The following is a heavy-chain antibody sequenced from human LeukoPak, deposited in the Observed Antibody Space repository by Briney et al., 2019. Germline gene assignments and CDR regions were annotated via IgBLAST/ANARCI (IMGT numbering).Heavy chain of an antibody. CDR2: ISSSGTAT. Sequence: PGGSLRLSCAASAFTFTDYYMSWIRQAPGKGLEWISYISSSGTATSHADSVKGRFTISRDNAKNSLYLQMNSLRAEDTAVYYCARTISRGYFDYWGQGTLVTVSS. J-gene: IGHJ4*02. CDR3: ARTISRGYFDY. V-gene: IGHV3-11*04. CDR1: AFTFTDYY. D-gene: IGHD3-3*01.